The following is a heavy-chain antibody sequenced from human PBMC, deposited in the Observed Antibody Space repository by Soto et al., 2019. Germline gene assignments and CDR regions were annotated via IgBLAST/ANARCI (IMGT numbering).Heavy chain of an antibody. Sequence: PEESLRLSSVTSGFTFSTYDMHWVRQAPGKNLEWVSAIGTAGDTYYPGSVKGRFTISRENAKNSLYLQMNSLRAGDTAVYYCARGPVSGGSWWWFDP. CDR3: ARGPVSGGSWWWFDP. CDR1: GFTFSTYD. V-gene: IGHV3-13*01. D-gene: IGHD2-15*01. CDR2: IGTAGDT. J-gene: IGHJ5*02.